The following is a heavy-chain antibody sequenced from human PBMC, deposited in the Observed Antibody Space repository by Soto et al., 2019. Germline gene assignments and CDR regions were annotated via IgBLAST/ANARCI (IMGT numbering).Heavy chain of an antibody. J-gene: IGHJ6*03. Sequence: PGGSLRLSCAASGFTFSSYWMSWVRQAPGKGLEWVANIKQDGSEKYYVDSVKGRFTISRDNAKNSLYLQMNSLRAEDTAVYYCATGYCSGGSCSTGPHYYYYYMDVWGKGTTVPVSS. V-gene: IGHV3-7*01. CDR2: IKQDGSEK. CDR3: ATGYCSGGSCSTGPHYYYYYMDV. CDR1: GFTFSSYW. D-gene: IGHD2-15*01.